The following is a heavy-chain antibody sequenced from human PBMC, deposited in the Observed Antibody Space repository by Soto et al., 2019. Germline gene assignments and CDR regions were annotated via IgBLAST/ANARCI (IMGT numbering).Heavy chain of an antibody. Sequence: QVQLVQSGAEVKKPGASVKVSCKASGYTFTSYGISWVRQAPGQGLEWMGWISAHNGNKKYAQKLQGRVTMTTDTSPSTAYRDRSSLRSDDPPVYYGAKEPNNFDYWGQEPLVTASS. CDR2: ISAHNGNK. CDR3: AKEPNNFDY. V-gene: IGHV1-18*01. J-gene: IGHJ4*02. CDR1: GYTFTSYG. D-gene: IGHD7-27*01.